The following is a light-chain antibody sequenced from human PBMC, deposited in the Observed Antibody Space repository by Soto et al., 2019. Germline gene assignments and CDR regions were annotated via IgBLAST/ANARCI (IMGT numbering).Light chain of an antibody. J-gene: IGKJ1*01. CDR3: QQYNNWPPWT. V-gene: IGKV3-15*01. CDR1: QSVSSK. CDR2: DAS. Sequence: VMTQSPATLSVSPGESATVSCRASQSVSSKLAWYQQKPGQAPRLLIYDASTRATGVSARFSGSGSGTEFTLTISSLQSEDFAVYYCQQYNNWPPWTLGQGTRVEIK.